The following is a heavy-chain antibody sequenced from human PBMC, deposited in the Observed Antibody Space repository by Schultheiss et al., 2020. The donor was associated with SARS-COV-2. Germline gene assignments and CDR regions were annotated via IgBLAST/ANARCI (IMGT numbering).Heavy chain of an antibody. Sequence: ASVKVSCKASGYTFTSYDINWVRQATGQGLEWMGWMNPNSGGTNYAQKFQGRVTMTRDTSISTAYMELSRLRSDDTAVYYCARVRISSLHYYYGMDVWGQGTTVTVSS. V-gene: IGHV1-2*02. CDR1: GYTFTSYD. CDR2: MNPNSGGT. J-gene: IGHJ6*02. D-gene: IGHD2-2*01. CDR3: ARVRISSLHYYYGMDV.